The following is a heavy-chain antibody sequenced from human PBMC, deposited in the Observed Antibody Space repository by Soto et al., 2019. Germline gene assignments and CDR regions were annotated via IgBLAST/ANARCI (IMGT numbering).Heavy chain of an antibody. J-gene: IGHJ4*02. Sequence: VGSLRLSCAASGFTFSSYSMNWVRQAPGKGLEWVSSISSSSSYIYYADSVKGRFTIPRGNAKTSLYLQMNSLRAEDTAVYYCARETGYSYGGFAYWGQGPLVPVSS. CDR3: ARETGYSYGGFAY. CDR2: ISSSSSYI. D-gene: IGHD5-18*01. V-gene: IGHV3-21*01. CDR1: GFTFSSYS.